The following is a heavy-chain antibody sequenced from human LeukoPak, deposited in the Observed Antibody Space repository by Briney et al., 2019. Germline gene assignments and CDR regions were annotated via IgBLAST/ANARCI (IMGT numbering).Heavy chain of an antibody. CDR3: AKGARSSSGYTTD. V-gene: IGHV3-9*01. Sequence: GRSRRLSWLASGFTFDDYARHWVRQAPGKGLEWVAGINWNSVSAVYADSLKGRLTISRDNAKNSLFLQMNSLKTEDTAFYYCAKGARSSSGYTTDWGQGILVTVSS. CDR1: GFTFDDYA. CDR2: INWNSVSA. D-gene: IGHD3-22*01. J-gene: IGHJ4*02.